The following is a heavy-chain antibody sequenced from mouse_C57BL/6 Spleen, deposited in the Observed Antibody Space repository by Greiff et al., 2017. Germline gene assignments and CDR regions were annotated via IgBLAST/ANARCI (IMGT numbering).Heavy chain of an antibody. CDR2: IRLKSDNYAT. J-gene: IGHJ3*01. D-gene: IGHD1-1*01. Sequence: EVKVEESGGGLVQPGGSMKLSCVASGFTFSNYWMNWVRQSPEKGLEWGAQIRLKSDNYATHYAESVKGRFTISRDDSKSSVYLQMNNLRAEDTGIYYCTGDYYGSSGFAYWGQGTLVTVSA. CDR3: TGDYYGSSGFAY. V-gene: IGHV6-3*01. CDR1: GFTFSNYW.